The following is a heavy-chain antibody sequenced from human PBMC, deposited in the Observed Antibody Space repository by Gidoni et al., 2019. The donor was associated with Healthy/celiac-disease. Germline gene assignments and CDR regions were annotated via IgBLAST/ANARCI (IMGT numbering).Heavy chain of an antibody. CDR2: INHSGST. Sequence: QVQLQQWGAGLLKPSETLSLTCAVYGGSFSGYYWSWIRPPPGKGLEWIGEINHSGSTNYNPSLKSRVTISVDTSKNQFSLKLSSVTAADTAVYYCARDTVYVASNFDIWGQGTMVTVSS. D-gene: IGHD2-8*01. J-gene: IGHJ3*02. V-gene: IGHV4-34*01. CDR1: GGSFSGYY. CDR3: ARDTVYVASNFDI.